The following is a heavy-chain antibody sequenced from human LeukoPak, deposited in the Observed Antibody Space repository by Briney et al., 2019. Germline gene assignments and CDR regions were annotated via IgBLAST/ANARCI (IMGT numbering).Heavy chain of an antibody. V-gene: IGHV3-30*18. CDR1: GFTFSSYG. CDR3: AKDTYYYDSSGYTSDY. D-gene: IGHD3-22*01. CDR2: ISYDGSNK. J-gene: IGHJ4*02. Sequence: GGSLRLSCAASGFTFSSYGMHWVRQAPGKGLEWVAVISYDGSNKYYADSVEGRFTISRDNSKNTLYLQMNSLRAEDTAVYYCAKDTYYYDSSGYTSDYWGQGTLVTVSS.